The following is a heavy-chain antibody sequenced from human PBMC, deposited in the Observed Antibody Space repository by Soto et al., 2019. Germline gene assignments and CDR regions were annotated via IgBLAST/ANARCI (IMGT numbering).Heavy chain of an antibody. CDR3: ARHITAMVVFDN. CDR1: GFTFSDYY. Sequence: GGSLRLSCAASGFTFSDYYMSWIRQAPGKGLEWVSYISSSGSTIYYADSVKGRFTISRNNAKNTLYLQMNSLRAEDTAVYYCARHITAMVVFDNGGQGALATVSS. CDR2: ISSSGSTI. V-gene: IGHV3-11*01. D-gene: IGHD5-18*01. J-gene: IGHJ4*02.